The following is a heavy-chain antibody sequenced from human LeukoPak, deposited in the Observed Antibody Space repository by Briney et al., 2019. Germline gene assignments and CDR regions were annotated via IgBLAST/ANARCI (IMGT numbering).Heavy chain of an antibody. D-gene: IGHD4-23*01. CDR3: ARANSHDAFDI. V-gene: IGHV5-51*01. J-gene: IGHJ3*02. Sequence: GESLQISCKGSGYSFTSYWIGWVRQLPGKGLEWMGIIYPGDSDTRYSPSFQGQVTISADKSISTAYLQWSSLKASDTAMYYCARANSHDAFDIWGQGTMVTVSS. CDR1: GYSFTSYW. CDR2: IYPGDSDT.